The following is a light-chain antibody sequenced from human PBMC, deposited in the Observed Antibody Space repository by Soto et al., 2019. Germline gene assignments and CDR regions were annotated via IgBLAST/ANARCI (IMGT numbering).Light chain of an antibody. V-gene: IGKV3-20*01. J-gene: IGKJ1*01. CDR3: QQYGSSGT. CDR1: QSVSSSY. Sequence: EIVMTQSPATLSVSPGERATLSCRASQSVSSSYLAWYQQKPGQAPRLLIYGASSRATGIPDRFSGSGSGKDFTLTISRLEPEDFAVYYCQQYGSSGTVGQGTKV. CDR2: GAS.